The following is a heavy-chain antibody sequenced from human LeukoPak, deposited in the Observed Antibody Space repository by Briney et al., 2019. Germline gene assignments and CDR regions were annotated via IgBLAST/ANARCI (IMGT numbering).Heavy chain of an antibody. CDR1: GGSISSSSYY. Sequence: SETLSLTCTVSGGSISSSSYYWGWIRQPPGKGLEWIGSMYYSGITYYNPSLKSRVTISVDTSKNQFSLKLSSVTAADTAVYYCARDGTVVAATVNWFDPWGQGTLVTVSS. V-gene: IGHV4-39*07. J-gene: IGHJ5*02. D-gene: IGHD2-15*01. CDR2: MYYSGIT. CDR3: ARDGTVVAATVNWFDP.